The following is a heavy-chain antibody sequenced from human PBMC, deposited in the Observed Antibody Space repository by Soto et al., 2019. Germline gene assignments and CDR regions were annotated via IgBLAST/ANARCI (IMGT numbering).Heavy chain of an antibody. J-gene: IGHJ4*02. V-gene: IGHV4-59*08. CDR3: ARGRGTATRTNYFDY. CDR2: IYYSGST. D-gene: IGHD1-7*01. Sequence: PSETLSLTCTVSGGSISSYYWSWIRQPPGKGLEWIGYIYYSGSTNYNPSLKSRVTISVDTSKNQFSLKLSSVTAADTAVYYCARGRGTATRTNYFDYWGQGTLVTVSS. CDR1: GGSISSYY.